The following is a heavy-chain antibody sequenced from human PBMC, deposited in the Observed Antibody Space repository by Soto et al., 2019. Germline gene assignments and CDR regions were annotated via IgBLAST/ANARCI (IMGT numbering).Heavy chain of an antibody. CDR2: IYSSGTT. D-gene: IGHD3-22*01. Sequence: TLSLTDSVAYCTLSTTIGCLVCQKQRPGKGLEWIGRIYSSGTTNYNPSLKSRVTMSVDTSKNQFSLKLSSVTAADTAVYYCARDEIAMIIGGWLDHWVQGNMV. CDR3: ARDEIAMIIGGWLDH. CDR1: YCTLSTTIGC. J-gene: IGHJ5*02. V-gene: IGHV4-61*02.